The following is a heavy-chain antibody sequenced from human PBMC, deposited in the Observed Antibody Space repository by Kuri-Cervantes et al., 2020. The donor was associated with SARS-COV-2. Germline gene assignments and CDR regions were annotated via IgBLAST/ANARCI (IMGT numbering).Heavy chain of an antibody. Sequence: GESLKISCAASGFTFSSYWMSWVRQAPGKGLEWVANIKQDGSEKYYVDSVKGRFTISRDNAKNSLYLQMNSLRDEDTAVYYCARVRGYCSSTSCLRGYNWFDPWGQGTLVTVSS. CDR3: ARVRGYCSSTSCLRGYNWFDP. CDR2: IKQDGSEK. V-gene: IGHV3-7*02. J-gene: IGHJ5*02. D-gene: IGHD2-2*01. CDR1: GFTFSSYW.